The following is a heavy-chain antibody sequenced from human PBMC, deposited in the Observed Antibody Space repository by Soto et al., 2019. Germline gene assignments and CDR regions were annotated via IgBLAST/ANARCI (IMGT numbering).Heavy chain of an antibody. CDR2: ISGSGGST. CDR1: GFTFSSSA. J-gene: IGHJ6*03. D-gene: IGHD2-21*02. CDR3: ARLTANYFYMDV. V-gene: IGHV3-23*01. Sequence: GGSLILSCAASGFTFSSSAMSWVRQAPGKGLEWVSTISGSGGSTYYADSVKGRFTISRDNSKNTRYLQMNSLRAEDTAAFDWARLTANYFYMDVWGKGTTVTVYS.